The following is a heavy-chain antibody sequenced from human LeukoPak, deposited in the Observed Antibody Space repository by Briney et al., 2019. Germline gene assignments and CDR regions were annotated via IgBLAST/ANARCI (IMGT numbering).Heavy chain of an antibody. D-gene: IGHD2-21*02. CDR2: ISAYTGNT. Sequence: ASVKVSCKASGYTFTSYGISWVRQAPGQGLEWMGWISAYTGNTNYAQKLQGRVTMTTDTSTSTAYMELRSLRSDDTAVYYCARDIVVVTANDYYYGMDVWGQGTTVTVSS. V-gene: IGHV1-18*01. CDR1: GYTFTSYG. J-gene: IGHJ6*02. CDR3: ARDIVVVTANDYYYGMDV.